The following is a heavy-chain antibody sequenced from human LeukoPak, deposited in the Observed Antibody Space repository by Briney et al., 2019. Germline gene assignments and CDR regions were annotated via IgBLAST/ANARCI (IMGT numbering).Heavy chain of an antibody. CDR2: IYYSGST. CDR1: GYSISSGYY. J-gene: IGHJ6*03. Sequence: SETLSLTCTVSGYSISSGYYWGWIRQPPGKGLEWIGSIYYSGSTYYNPSLKSRVTISVDTSKNQFSLKLSSVTAADTAVYYCARSGYYYYMDVWGKGTTVTVSS. V-gene: IGHV4-38-2*02. CDR3: ARSGYYYYMDV.